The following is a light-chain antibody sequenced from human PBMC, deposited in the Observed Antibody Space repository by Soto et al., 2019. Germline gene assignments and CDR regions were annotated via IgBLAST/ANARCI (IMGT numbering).Light chain of an antibody. CDR2: EVT. V-gene: IGLV2-14*01. CDR1: SSDVVAFYY. Sequence: QSVLTQPASVSGSPGQSVTISCTGTSSDVVAFYYVYRYQHLPVKAPKLIIYEVTNRPSGVPDRFSGSKSAYTASLTISGLQAEDEADYYCCSFTTSSTYVFGAGTKVTVL. CDR3: CSFTTSSTYV. J-gene: IGLJ1*01.